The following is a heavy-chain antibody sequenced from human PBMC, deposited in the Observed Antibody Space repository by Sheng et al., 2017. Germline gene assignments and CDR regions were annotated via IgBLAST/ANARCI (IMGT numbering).Heavy chain of an antibody. Sequence: EVQLVESGGGLIQPGGSLRLSCAASGSTVSSNYMSWVRQAPGKGLEWVSVIYSGGSTYYADSVKGRFTISRDNSKNTLYLQMNSLRAEDTALYYCARTFYYGSGSYGFDYWGQGTLVTVSS. V-gene: IGHV3-53*01. J-gene: IGHJ4*02. CDR3: ARTFYYGSGSYGFDY. CDR1: GSTVSSNY. CDR2: IYSGGST. D-gene: IGHD3-10*01.